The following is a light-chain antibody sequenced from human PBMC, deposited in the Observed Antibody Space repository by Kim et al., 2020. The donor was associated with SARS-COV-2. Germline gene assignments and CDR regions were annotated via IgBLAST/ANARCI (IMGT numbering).Light chain of an antibody. CDR1: SSDVGGYNY. CDR3: SSYTSSSNVV. V-gene: IGLV2-14*03. Sequence: GQSITISCAGTSSDVGGYNYVAWYQQQPGKAPKLMIYDVSNRPSGVSNRFSGSKSGNTASLTISGLQAEDEADYYCSSYTSSSNVVFGGGTQLTVL. CDR2: DVS. J-gene: IGLJ2*01.